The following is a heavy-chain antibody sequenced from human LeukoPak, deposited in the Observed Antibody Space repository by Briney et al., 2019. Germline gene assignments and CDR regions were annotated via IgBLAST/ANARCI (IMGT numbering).Heavy chain of an antibody. CDR2: IYYSGST. D-gene: IGHD5/OR15-5a*01. CDR1: GGSITSYY. CDR3: ARDSTPDY. V-gene: IGHV4-59*12. Sequence: SETLSLTCTVSGGSITSYYWGWFRQPPGKGLEWIGYIYYSGSTNYNPSLKSRVTISVDTSKNQFSLKLSSVTAADTAVYYCARDSTPDYWGQGTLVTVSS. J-gene: IGHJ4*02.